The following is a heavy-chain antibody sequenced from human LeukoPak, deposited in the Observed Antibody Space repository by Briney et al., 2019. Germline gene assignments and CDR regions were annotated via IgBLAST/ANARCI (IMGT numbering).Heavy chain of an antibody. CDR1: GGTFSSYA. D-gene: IGHD4-11*01. J-gene: IGHJ4*02. Sequence: GASVKVSCKASGGTFSSYAISWVRQAPGQGLEWMGGIIPIFGTANYAQKFQGRVTITADESTSTAYMELSSLRSEDTAVYYCARGAEDYSITGEGVDYWARGTLVTVSP. CDR2: IIPIFGTA. V-gene: IGHV1-69*13. CDR3: ARGAEDYSITGEGVDY.